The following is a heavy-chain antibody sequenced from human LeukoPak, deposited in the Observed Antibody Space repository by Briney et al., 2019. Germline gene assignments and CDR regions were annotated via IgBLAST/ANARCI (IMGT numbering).Heavy chain of an antibody. CDR2: TYYRSKWYN. V-gene: IGHV6-1*01. CDR1: GDSVSSNSAA. Sequence: SQSLSLTCAISGDSVSSNSAAWNWIRQPPSRGLEWLGRTYYRSKWYNDYAVSVKSRITINPDTSKNQFSLRLNSVTPEDTAVYYCAGGDSSWNYYGMDVWGQGTTVTVSS. CDR3: AGGDSSWNYYGMDV. D-gene: IGHD6-13*01. J-gene: IGHJ6*02.